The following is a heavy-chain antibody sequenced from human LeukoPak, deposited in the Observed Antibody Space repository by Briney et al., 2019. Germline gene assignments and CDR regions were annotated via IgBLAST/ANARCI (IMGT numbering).Heavy chain of an antibody. J-gene: IGHJ4*02. D-gene: IGHD3-16*02. CDR3: ARGSYEYVWGSYRCPDY. V-gene: IGHV1-69*05. CDR1: GGTFSSYA. CDR2: IIPIFGTA. Sequence: ASVEVSCKASGGTFSSYAISWARQAPGQGLEWMGGIIPIFGTANYAQKFQGRVTITTDESTSTAYMELSSLRSEDTAVYYCARGSYEYVWGSYRCPDYWGQGTLVTVSS.